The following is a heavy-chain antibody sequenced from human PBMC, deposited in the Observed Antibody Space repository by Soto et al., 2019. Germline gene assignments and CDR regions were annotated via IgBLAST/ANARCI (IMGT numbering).Heavy chain of an antibody. J-gene: IGHJ4*02. D-gene: IGHD1-26*01. V-gene: IGHV3-23*01. Sequence: VWSLRLFCAVSGFTFSSYAMSWVRQAPGKGLEWVSTITHSGGRTYYADSVKGRFTISRDNSKNTLYLQMNSLRTEDTAVYYCAKGPLLPRNAIDMAFDYCGQITLVTFSS. CDR1: GFTFSSYA. CDR3: AKGPLLPRNAIDMAFDY. CDR2: ITHSGGRT.